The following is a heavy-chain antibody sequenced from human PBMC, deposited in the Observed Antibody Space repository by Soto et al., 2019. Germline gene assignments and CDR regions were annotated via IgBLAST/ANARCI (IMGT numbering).Heavy chain of an antibody. D-gene: IGHD3-16*02. CDR3: AKDKPMIAFGGVIVGP. Sequence: PGGSLRLSCAASGFTFSGYWMHWVRQSPGKGLVWVSRIDGDGTSTGFADSVKGRFTISRDNAKNTLYLQMNSLRAEDTAVYYCAKDKPMIAFGGVIVGPWGQGTLVTVSS. J-gene: IGHJ5*02. CDR2: IDGDGTST. V-gene: IGHV3-74*01. CDR1: GFTFSGYW.